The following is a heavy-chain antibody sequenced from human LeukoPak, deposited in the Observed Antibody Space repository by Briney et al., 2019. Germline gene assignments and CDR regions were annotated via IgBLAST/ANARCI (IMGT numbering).Heavy chain of an antibody. CDR2: ISGSSSYI. CDR1: GFTFSSYS. J-gene: IGHJ5*02. V-gene: IGHV3-21*01. D-gene: IGHD6-19*01. CDR3: ARDQSSVAGTTYNWFDP. Sequence: GGSLRLSCAASGFTFSSYSMNWIRQAPGKGLEWVSSISGSSSYIYYADSVKGRFTISRDNAKKSLYLQMNSLRAEDTAVYYCARDQSSVAGTTYNWFDPWGQGTLVTVSS.